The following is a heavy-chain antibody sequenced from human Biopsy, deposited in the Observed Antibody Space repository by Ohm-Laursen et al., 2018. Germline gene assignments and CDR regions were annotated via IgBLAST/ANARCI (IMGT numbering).Heavy chain of an antibody. V-gene: IGHV3-33*08. Sequence: SLRLSRAASGFTFSSYGIHWVCQAPGTGKERVAVICNDGSNKYSSDSAMGRFSISTDNSKNTVYLQMNSLRAADTAVYYCARDGCYGSESYYSHYNMDVWGQGTTVSVSS. CDR2: ICNDGSNK. CDR1: GFTFSSYG. CDR3: ARDGCYGSESYYSHYNMDV. D-gene: IGHD3-10*01. J-gene: IGHJ6*02.